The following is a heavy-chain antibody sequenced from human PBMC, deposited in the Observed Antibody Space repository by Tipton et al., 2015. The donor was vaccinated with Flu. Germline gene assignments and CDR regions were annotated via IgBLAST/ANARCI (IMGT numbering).Heavy chain of an antibody. CDR3: ARRDFSNYVSDPKSWFDP. CDR2: IYRTGTT. V-gene: IGHV4-38-2*02. D-gene: IGHD4-11*01. CDR1: GDSISSSYY. J-gene: IGHJ5*02. Sequence: LRLSCTVSGDSISSSYYWAWIRQAPGKGLEWIGNIYRTGTTYHNPSLKSRVTMSVDTSRNDLSLRLRSVTAADTAVYLCARRDFSNYVSDPKSWFDPWGQGILVTVSP.